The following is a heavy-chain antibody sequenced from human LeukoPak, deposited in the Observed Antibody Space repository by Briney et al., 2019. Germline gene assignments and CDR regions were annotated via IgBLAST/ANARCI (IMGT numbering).Heavy chain of an antibody. Sequence: GGSLRLSCAASGFTFSSYGMHWVRQAPGKGLEWVAAISFDGSNKYYADSVKGRFTISRDNSKNTLYLQINSLRAEDTAVYYCAKGMSGYGGYYYYGMDVWGQGTTVTVSS. D-gene: IGHD3-3*01. V-gene: IGHV3-30*18. CDR1: GFTFSSYG. J-gene: IGHJ6*02. CDR2: ISFDGSNK. CDR3: AKGMSGYGGYYYYGMDV.